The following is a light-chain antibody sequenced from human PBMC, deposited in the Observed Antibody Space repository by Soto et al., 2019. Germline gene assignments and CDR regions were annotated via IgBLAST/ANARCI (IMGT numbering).Light chain of an antibody. Sequence: DIQTTQSPSSVSASVGDRVTITCRASQGIGNWLAWYQQKPGKAPNLLIYDAFSLQNGVPSRFSGSGSGTDFTLTISSLQPEDFATYYCQQAGSFPFTFGGGTKVDIK. V-gene: IGKV1-12*02. CDR1: QGIGNW. CDR2: DAF. CDR3: QQAGSFPFT. J-gene: IGKJ4*01.